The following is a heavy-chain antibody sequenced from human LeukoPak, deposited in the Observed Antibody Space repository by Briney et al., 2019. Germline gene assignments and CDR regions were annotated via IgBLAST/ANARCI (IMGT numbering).Heavy chain of an antibody. CDR2: ISAYNGNT. CDR3: ARVFTAGYSSSWYQDY. CDR1: GYTFTNYG. J-gene: IGHJ4*02. Sequence: ASVKVSCKASGYTFTNYGISWVRQAPGQGLEWMGWISAYNGNTNYAQKLQGRVTMTTDTSTSTAYMELRSLTSDDTAVYYCARVFTAGYSSSWYQDYWGQGTLVTVSS. V-gene: IGHV1-18*01. D-gene: IGHD6-13*01.